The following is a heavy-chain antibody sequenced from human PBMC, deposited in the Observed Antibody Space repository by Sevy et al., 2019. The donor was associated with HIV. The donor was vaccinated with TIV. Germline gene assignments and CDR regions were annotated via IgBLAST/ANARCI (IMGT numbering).Heavy chain of an antibody. V-gene: IGHV3-11*01. CDR1: GFTFSDYY. CDR3: AGGAGIYSGYVNDAFDI. J-gene: IGHJ3*02. Sequence: LSLTCAASGFTFSDYYMSWIRQAPGKGLEWVSYISSSGSTIYYADSVKGRFTISRDNAKNSLYLQMNSLRAEDTAVYYCAGGAGIYSGYVNDAFDIWGQGTMVTVSS. CDR2: ISSSGSTI. D-gene: IGHD5-12*01.